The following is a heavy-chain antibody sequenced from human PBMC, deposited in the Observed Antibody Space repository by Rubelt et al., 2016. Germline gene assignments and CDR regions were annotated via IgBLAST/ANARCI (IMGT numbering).Heavy chain of an antibody. Sequence: QVQLVQSGAEVKKPGSSVKVSCKASGGTFSSYAISWVRQAPGQGLEWMGGIIPIFGTANYAQKFQGRVTITADKSTSQAYMGLSRLRPEDTAVYYCASPPYDILTGYDYYYGMDVWGQGTTVTVSS. J-gene: IGHJ6*02. V-gene: IGHV1-69*06. D-gene: IGHD3-9*01. CDR2: IIPIFGTA. CDR3: ASPPYDILTGYDYYYGMDV. CDR1: GGTFSSYA.